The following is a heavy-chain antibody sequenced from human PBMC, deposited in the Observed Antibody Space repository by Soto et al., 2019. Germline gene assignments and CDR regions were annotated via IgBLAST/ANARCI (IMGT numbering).Heavy chain of an antibody. J-gene: IGHJ4*02. CDR2: ISSSSSTI. D-gene: IGHD2-2*03. CDR1: GFTFSSYS. Sequence: GGSLRLSCAASGFTFSSYSMNWVRQAPGKGLEWVSYISSSSSTIYYADSVKGRFTISRDNAKNSLYLQMNSLRAEDVAVYYCASEALDRPWDYWGQGTLVTVSS. CDR3: ASEALDRPWDY. V-gene: IGHV3-48*04.